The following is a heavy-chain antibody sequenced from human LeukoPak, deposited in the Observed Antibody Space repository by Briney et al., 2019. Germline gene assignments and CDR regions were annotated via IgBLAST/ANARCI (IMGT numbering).Heavy chain of an antibody. D-gene: IGHD6-25*01. V-gene: IGHV4-39*01. CDR1: GDSISRSTYY. Sequence: PSETLTLTCTVSGDSISRSTYYWGWIRQPPGKGLEWIGNMHYSGSPNYNPSLRSRVTMSGDTSNNQLSLKLNSVTAPDTAMYSCGRYSTIGAGGRGWYFDLWGRGTLVTVS. J-gene: IGHJ2*01. CDR3: GRYSTIGAGGRGWYFDL. CDR2: MHYSGSP.